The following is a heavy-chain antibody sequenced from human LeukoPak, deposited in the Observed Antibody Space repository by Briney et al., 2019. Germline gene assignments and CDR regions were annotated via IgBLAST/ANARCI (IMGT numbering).Heavy chain of an antibody. J-gene: IGHJ4*02. D-gene: IGHD2-15*01. V-gene: IGHV3-48*01. Sequence: PGGSLRLSXTASGFSFSSYNINWVCQAPGKGLEWVSYISRGSTTIYYADSLKGRFTISRDNAKNSLYLEMNSLRAEDTAVYYCAISSSYNYFDYWGQGTLVTVSS. CDR3: AISSSYNYFDY. CDR2: ISRGSTTI. CDR1: GFSFSSYN.